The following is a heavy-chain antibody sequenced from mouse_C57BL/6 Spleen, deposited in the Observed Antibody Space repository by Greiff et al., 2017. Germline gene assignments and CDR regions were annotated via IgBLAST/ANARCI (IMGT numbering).Heavy chain of an antibody. J-gene: IGHJ3*01. CDR2: IHPNSGST. V-gene: IGHV1-64*01. CDR3: ARRGGFVEFAY. Sequence: QVHVKQPGAELVKPGASVKLSCMASGYTFTSYWMHWVKQRPRQGLEWMGMIHPNSGSTNYNEKCKSKATLTVDKSSSTAYMQLSSLTSEDSAVYCCARRGGFVEFAYWGQGTLVTVST. CDR1: GYTFTSYW.